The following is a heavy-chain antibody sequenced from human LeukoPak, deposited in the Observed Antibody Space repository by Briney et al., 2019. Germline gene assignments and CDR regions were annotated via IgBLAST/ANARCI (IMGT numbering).Heavy chain of an antibody. V-gene: IGHV3-9*01. CDR2: ISWNSGSI. CDR3: AKDSGFN. Sequence: GGSLRLSCAASGFTFDDYAMHWVRQAPGKGLEWVSGISWNSGSIGYADSVKGRFTISRDNAKNFLYLQMNSLRAEDTALYYCAKDSGFNWGQGTLVTVSS. CDR1: GFTFDDYA. J-gene: IGHJ4*02. D-gene: IGHD3-22*01.